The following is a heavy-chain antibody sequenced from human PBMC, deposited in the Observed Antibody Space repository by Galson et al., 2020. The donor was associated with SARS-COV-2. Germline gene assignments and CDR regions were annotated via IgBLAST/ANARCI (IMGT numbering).Heavy chain of an antibody. CDR3: ARGDLGKPSFEGNY. CDR2: INPNNGGT. Sequence: GESLKISCKASGYTLTDYYLHWVRQAPEEGLEWVGWINPNNGGTNYARKFQGRVTMTRDTSISTAYIELTGLTSDDTAVYYCARGDLGKPSFEGNYWGQGTLVTVSS. CDR1: GYTLTDYY. J-gene: IGHJ4*02. V-gene: IGHV1-2*02. D-gene: IGHD3-16*01.